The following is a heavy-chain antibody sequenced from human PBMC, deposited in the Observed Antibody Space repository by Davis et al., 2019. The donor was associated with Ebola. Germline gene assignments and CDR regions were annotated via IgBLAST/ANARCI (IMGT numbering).Heavy chain of an antibody. Sequence: GESLKISCVVSGISLKSCAMSWVRQAPGKGLYWFSGIGSDGGTHYAGSVRGRFTISRDDSKNTLFLQMNSLRGEDTAIYYCAKDLFWWSASDVWGQGTTVVVS. J-gene: IGHJ6*02. D-gene: IGHD2-8*02. CDR3: AKDLFWWSASDV. CDR1: GISLKSCA. CDR2: IGSDGGT. V-gene: IGHV3-23*01.